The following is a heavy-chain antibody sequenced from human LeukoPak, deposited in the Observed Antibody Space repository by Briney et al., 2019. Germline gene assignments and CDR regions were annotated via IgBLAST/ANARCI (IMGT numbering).Heavy chain of an antibody. D-gene: IGHD6-19*01. J-gene: IGHJ4*02. CDR1: GFTFSSYS. CDR2: ISSSSSTI. CDR3: ARGGPQYSSGWKVQNY. Sequence: GGSLRLSCAASGFTFSSYSMNWVRQAPGKGLEWVSYISSSSSTIYYADSVKGRFTISRDNAKNSLYLQMNSLRAEDTAVYYCARGGPQYSSGWKVQNYWGQGTLVTVSS. V-gene: IGHV3-48*04.